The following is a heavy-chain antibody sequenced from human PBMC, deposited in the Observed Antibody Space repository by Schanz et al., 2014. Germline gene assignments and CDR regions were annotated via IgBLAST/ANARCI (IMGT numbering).Heavy chain of an antibody. V-gene: IGHV3-74*01. CDR1: GFTFSSHW. CDR2: INSVGSNT. Sequence: EMQLVQSGGGLVQPGGSLRLSCAASGFTFSSHWMHWVRQDPGKGLVWVARINSVGSNTDYADSVTGRFTISRDNAKNTLYLQMNTLRAEDTAVYYCARKMKLGVYGGKGHDSLDIWGQGTMVTVSS. CDR3: ARKMKLGVYGGKGHDSLDI. J-gene: IGHJ3*02. D-gene: IGHD4-17*01.